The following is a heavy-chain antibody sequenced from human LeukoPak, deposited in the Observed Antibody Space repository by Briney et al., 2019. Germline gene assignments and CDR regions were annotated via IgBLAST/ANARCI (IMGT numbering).Heavy chain of an antibody. CDR1: GFTFSSYA. CDR3: AKDRSDNKTWYAGSH. CDR2: ISGSGDST. D-gene: IGHD2-8*01. Sequence: GGSLRLSCAASGFTFSSYAMSWVRQAPGKGLEWVSGISGSGDSTYYADSVKGRFTISRDNSWNTLFLQMNSLRDEDTAVYYCAKDRSDNKTWYAGSHWGQGTLVTVSS. V-gene: IGHV3-23*01. J-gene: IGHJ4*02.